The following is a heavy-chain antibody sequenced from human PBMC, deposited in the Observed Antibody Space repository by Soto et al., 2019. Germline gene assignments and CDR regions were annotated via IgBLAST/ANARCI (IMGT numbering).Heavy chain of an antibody. CDR2: INHSGST. J-gene: IGHJ4*02. CDR3: ARSGDSGSYAFDY. Sequence: SETLSLTCAVYGGSFSGYYWSWIRQPPGEGLEWIGEINHSGSTNYNSSLKSRVTISVDTSKNQFSLKLSSVTAADAAVYYCARSGDSGSYAFDYWGQGTLVTVYS. V-gene: IGHV4-34*01. CDR1: GGSFSGYY. D-gene: IGHD1-26*01.